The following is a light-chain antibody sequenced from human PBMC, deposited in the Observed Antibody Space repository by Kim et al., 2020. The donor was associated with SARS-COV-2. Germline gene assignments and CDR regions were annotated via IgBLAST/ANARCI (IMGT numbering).Light chain of an antibody. V-gene: IGLV1-40*01. CDR1: SSNIGAGYD. J-gene: IGLJ2*01. Sequence: QSVLTQPPSVSGAPGQRVTISCTGSSSNIGAGYDVHWYQQLPGTAPKLLIYGNSNRPSGVPDRFSGSKSGTSASLAITGLQAKDEADYYCQSYDSSLSGSHVVFGGGTQLTVL. CDR3: QSYDSSLSGSHVV. CDR2: GNS.